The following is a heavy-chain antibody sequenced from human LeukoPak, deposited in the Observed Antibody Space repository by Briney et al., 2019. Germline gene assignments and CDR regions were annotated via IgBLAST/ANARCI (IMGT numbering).Heavy chain of an antibody. CDR3: ARDTAMVAFDY. D-gene: IGHD5-18*01. J-gene: IGHJ4*02. Sequence: GGSLRLSCAASGFTFSSYEMNWVRQAPGKGLEWVSYISSSRSTIYYADSVRGRFTISRDNAKNSLYLQMNSLRAEDTAVYYCARDTAMVAFDYWGQGTLVTVSS. CDR2: ISSSRSTI. V-gene: IGHV3-48*03. CDR1: GFTFSSYE.